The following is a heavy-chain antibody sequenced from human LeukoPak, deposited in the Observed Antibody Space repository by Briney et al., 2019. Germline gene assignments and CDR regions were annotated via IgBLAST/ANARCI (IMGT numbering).Heavy chain of an antibody. V-gene: IGHV4-38-2*02. D-gene: IGHD3-22*01. Sequence: SETLSLTCTVSGYSISSAYYWGWIRQPPGKGLEWIGSIYHSGSTYYNPSLKSRVTISVDTSKNQFSLKLSSVTAADTAVYYCARLYYFDTSAYYLDYWGQGTLVTVSS. CDR1: GYSISSAYY. CDR3: ARLYYFDTSAYYLDY. CDR2: IYHSGST. J-gene: IGHJ4*02.